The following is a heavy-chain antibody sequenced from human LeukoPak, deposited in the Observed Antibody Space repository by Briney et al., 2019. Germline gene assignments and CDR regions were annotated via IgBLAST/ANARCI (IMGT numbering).Heavy chain of an antibody. Sequence: GGSLRLSRAASGFTFSSYSMNWVRQAPGKGLEWVSSISSSSSYIYYADSVKGRFTISRDNAKNSLYLQMNSLRAEDTAVYYCARVSRYFDWLFESGNAFDIWGQGTMVTVSS. V-gene: IGHV3-21*01. CDR1: GFTFSSYS. J-gene: IGHJ3*02. CDR3: ARVSRYFDWLFESGNAFDI. CDR2: ISSSSSYI. D-gene: IGHD3-9*01.